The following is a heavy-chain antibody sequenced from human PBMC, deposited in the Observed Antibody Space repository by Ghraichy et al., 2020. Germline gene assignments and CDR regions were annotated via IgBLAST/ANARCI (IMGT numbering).Heavy chain of an antibody. CDR2: IYYSGST. D-gene: IGHD3-10*01. Sequence: SETLSLTCTVSGGSISSGGYYWSWIRQHPGKGLEWIGYIYYSGSTYYNPSLKSRVTISVDTSKNQFSLKLSSVTAADTAVYYCARSGYRSGSYYRRGNWFDPWGQGTLVTVSS. V-gene: IGHV4-31*03. CDR1: GGSISSGGYY. CDR3: ARSGYRSGSYYRRGNWFDP. J-gene: IGHJ5*02.